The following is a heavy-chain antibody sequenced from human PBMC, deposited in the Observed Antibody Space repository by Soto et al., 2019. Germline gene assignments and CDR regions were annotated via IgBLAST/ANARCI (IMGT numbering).Heavy chain of an antibody. J-gene: IGHJ4*02. Sequence: EVQLLESGGGLVQPGGSLRLSCAASGFTFTSYAMSWVRQAPGKGLEWVSGTSGSGGSTFYTDSVKGRFATSSDSSKNMFYLQMDSLRVEDTAVYYCARGKRDTGSYSAPLEYWGQGTLVTVSS. V-gene: IGHV3-23*01. CDR2: TSGSGGST. CDR1: GFTFTSYA. D-gene: IGHD3-10*01. CDR3: ARGKRDTGSYSAPLEY.